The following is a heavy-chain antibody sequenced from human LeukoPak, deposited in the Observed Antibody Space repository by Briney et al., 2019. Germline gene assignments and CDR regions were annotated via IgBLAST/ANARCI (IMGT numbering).Heavy chain of an antibody. D-gene: IGHD6-19*01. Sequence: GGSLRLSCAASGFTFSSYWMSWVRQAPGKGLEWVANIKQDGSEKYYVDSVKGRFTISRDNAKNSLYLQMNSLRAEDTAVYYCARGGPGIAVAGIGYWGQGTLVTVSS. CDR1: GFTFSSYW. CDR2: IKQDGSEK. CDR3: ARGGPGIAVAGIGY. J-gene: IGHJ4*02. V-gene: IGHV3-7*01.